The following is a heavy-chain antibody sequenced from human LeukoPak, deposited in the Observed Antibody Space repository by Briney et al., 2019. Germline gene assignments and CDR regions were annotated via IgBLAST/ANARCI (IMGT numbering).Heavy chain of an antibody. Sequence: GGSLRLSCAASGFTFSSYGMHWVRQAPGKGLEWVAVISYDGSNKYYADSVKGRFTISRDNSKNTLYLQMNSLRAEDTALYYCAKDTSLIAAAGTLGAFDIWGQGTMVTVSS. V-gene: IGHV3-30*18. CDR3: AKDTSLIAAAGTLGAFDI. CDR2: ISYDGSNK. CDR1: GFTFSSYG. J-gene: IGHJ3*02. D-gene: IGHD6-13*01.